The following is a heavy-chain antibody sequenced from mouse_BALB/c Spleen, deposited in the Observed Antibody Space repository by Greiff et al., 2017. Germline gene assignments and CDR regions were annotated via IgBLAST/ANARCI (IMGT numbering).Heavy chain of an antibody. CDR3: ARSGNYRYYFDY. CDR1: GYTFTSYW. J-gene: IGHJ2*01. D-gene: IGHD2-14*01. CDR2: INPSNGRT. Sequence: KQSCKASGYTFTSYWMHWVKQRPGQGLEWIGEINPSNGRTNYNEKFKSKATLTVDKSSSTAYMQLSSLTSEDSAVYYCARSGNYRYYFDYWGQGTTLTVSS. V-gene: IGHV1S81*02.